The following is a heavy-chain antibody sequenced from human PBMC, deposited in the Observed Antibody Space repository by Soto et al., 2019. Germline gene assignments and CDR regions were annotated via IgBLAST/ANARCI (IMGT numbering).Heavy chain of an antibody. V-gene: IGHV3-30*04. CDR2: ISPDGRNK. J-gene: IGHJ4*02. CDR3: ARGDGYNYFDN. Sequence: QVQLVESGGGVVQPGRSLRLSCAASGFTFASYAMHWVRQAPGKGLEWVAGISPDGRNKYYTDSVKGRVTISRDNSKNTLSLQLNSLRGEDTAVYYRARGDGYNYFDNWGQGTLVTVSS. D-gene: IGHD5-12*01. CDR1: GFTFASYA.